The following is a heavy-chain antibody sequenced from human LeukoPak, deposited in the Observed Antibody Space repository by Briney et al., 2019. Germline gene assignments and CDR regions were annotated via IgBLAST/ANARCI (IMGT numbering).Heavy chain of an antibody. CDR3: VRDYCSSTSCYMGYFQH. V-gene: IGHV3-64D*06. J-gene: IGHJ1*01. D-gene: IGHD2-2*02. CDR1: GFTFSSYA. CDR2: ISSNGGST. Sequence: GGSLRLSCLASGFTFSSYAMHWVRQAPGKGLEYVSAISSNGGSTYYADSVKGRFTISRDNSKNTLYLQMSSLRAEDTAVYYCVRDYCSSTSCYMGYFQHWGQGTLVTVSS.